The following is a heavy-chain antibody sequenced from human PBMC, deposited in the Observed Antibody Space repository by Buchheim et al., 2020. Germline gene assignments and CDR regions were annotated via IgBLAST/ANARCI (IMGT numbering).Heavy chain of an antibody. D-gene: IGHD4-11*01. J-gene: IGHJ5*02. Sequence: EVQLVESGGGLVRPGGSLRLSCAASGFTFSSYWLSWVRQAPGKGLEGVANIKQDGSEKYYVDSVKGRFTISRDNAKNPLYLQMNSLRAEDTAVYYCARGLTTVDENWFDPWGQGTL. CDR2: IKQDGSEK. CDR1: GFTFSSYW. V-gene: IGHV3-7*03. CDR3: ARGLTTVDENWFDP.